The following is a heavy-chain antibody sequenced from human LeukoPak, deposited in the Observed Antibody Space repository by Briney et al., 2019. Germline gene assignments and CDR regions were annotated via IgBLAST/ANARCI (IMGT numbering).Heavy chain of an antibody. V-gene: IGHV1-69*06. Sequence: SVKVSCKASGGTFSSHAISWVRQAPGQGLEWMGGIVPIFGTANYAQKFQGRVTITADKSTSTAYMELSSLRSEDTAVYYCARDFKMGFDYWGQGTLVTVSS. D-gene: IGHD2-8*01. CDR1: GGTFSSHA. J-gene: IGHJ4*02. CDR2: IVPIFGTA. CDR3: ARDFKMGFDY.